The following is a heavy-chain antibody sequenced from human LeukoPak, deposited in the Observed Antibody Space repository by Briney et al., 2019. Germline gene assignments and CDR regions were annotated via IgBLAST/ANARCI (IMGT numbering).Heavy chain of an antibody. D-gene: IGHD3-10*01. Sequence: GGSLRLSCAASGFTVSSKYMSWVRQAPGKGLEWVSVIYSGGDTYYADSVKGRFTISRDNSKNMLYLQMNSLRVGDTAVYYCARSRGFFDCWGQGTLVTVSS. CDR2: IYSGGDT. J-gene: IGHJ4*02. V-gene: IGHV3-53*01. CDR1: GFTVSSKY. CDR3: ARSRGFFDC.